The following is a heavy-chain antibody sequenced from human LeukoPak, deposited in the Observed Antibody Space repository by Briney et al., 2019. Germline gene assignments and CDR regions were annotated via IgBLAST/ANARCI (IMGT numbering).Heavy chain of an antibody. CDR2: FNWNGGST. J-gene: IGHJ6*03. CDR3: ARDPYSGGYGAHYYYYMDV. V-gene: IGHV3-20*04. Sequence: GGSLRLSCAASGFSLEDYGMSWVRQAPGKGLEWVSGFNWNGGSTDCADSVKGRFTISRDNAENSLFLQMNSLRDEDTAVYYCARDPYSGGYGAHYYYYMDVWGKGTTVTVSS. D-gene: IGHD6-19*01. CDR1: GFSLEDYG.